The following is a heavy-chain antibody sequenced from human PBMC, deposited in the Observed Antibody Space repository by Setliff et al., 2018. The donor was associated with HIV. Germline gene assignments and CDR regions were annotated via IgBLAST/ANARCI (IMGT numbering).Heavy chain of an antibody. J-gene: IGHJ4*02. V-gene: IGHV4-59*11. CDR3: ARSPLYSGYERYYFDY. Sequence: PSETLSLTCTVSGTSINSHYWSWIRQTPGKGLQWIGLIYYTGIPTYNPSLEGRITMSVDRSKTQFSLRLTSVTAADTAMYYCARSPLYSGYERYYFDYWGQGTLVTVSS. CDR2: IYYTGIP. D-gene: IGHD5-12*01. CDR1: GTSINSHY.